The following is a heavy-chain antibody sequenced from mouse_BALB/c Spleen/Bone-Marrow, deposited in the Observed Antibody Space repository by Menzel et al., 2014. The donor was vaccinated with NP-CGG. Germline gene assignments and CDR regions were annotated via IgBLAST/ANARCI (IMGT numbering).Heavy chain of an antibody. CDR1: GFNIKDTY. Sequence: EVQLQQSGAGLVKPGASVKLSCTASGFNIKDTYMHWVKQRPEQGLEWIGRIDPANGNTKYDPKFQGKATITADTSSNTAYLQLSSLTSEDTAVYYCARYYYGSSLFDYWGQGTTLTVSS. CDR2: IDPANGNT. V-gene: IGHV14-3*02. J-gene: IGHJ2*01. CDR3: ARYYYGSSLFDY. D-gene: IGHD1-1*01.